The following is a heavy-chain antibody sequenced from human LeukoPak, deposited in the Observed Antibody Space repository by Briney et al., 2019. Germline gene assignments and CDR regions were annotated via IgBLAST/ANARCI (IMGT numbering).Heavy chain of an antibody. CDR3: ARLGDGYNSHLQH. J-gene: IGHJ1*01. CDR1: GYXFTSYW. D-gene: IGHD5-24*01. CDR2: IDPSDSYT. Sequence: PGESLKISCNGSGYXFTSYWISWVRQMPGKGLEWMGRIDPSDSYTNYSPSFQGHVTISADKSISTAYLQWSSLKASDTAMYYCARLGDGYNSHLQHWGQGTLVTVSS. V-gene: IGHV5-10-1*01.